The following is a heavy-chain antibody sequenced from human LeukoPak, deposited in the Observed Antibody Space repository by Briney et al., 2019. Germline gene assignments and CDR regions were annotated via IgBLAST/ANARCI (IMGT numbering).Heavy chain of an antibody. V-gene: IGHV4-59*12. CDR3: AREEQLARYVDY. CDR1: SGSISGYH. D-gene: IGHD6-6*01. J-gene: IGHJ4*02. Sequence: SETLSLTCTVSSGSISGYHWSWIRQPPGRGLEWIGYVHYGGSTNYNPSLKSRVTISVDTSKNQFSLKLSSVTAADTAVYYCAREEQLARYVDYWGQGTLVTVSS. CDR2: VHYGGST.